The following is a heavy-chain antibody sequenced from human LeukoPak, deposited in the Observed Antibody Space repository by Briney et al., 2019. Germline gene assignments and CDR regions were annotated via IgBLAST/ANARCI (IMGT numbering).Heavy chain of an antibody. CDR2: ISAYNGNT. V-gene: IGHV1-18*01. J-gene: IGHJ5*02. CDR1: GYTFTSYG. Sequence: GASVKVSFKASGYTFTSYGISWVRQAPGQGLEWMGWISAYNGNTNYAQKLQGRVTMTTDTSTSTAYMELRSLRSDDTAVYYCARRGYCSSTSCHPWFDPWGQGTLVTVSS. CDR3: ARRGYCSSTSCHPWFDP. D-gene: IGHD2-2*01.